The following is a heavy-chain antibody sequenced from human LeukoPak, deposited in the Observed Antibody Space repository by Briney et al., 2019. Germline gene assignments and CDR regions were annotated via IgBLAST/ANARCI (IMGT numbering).Heavy chain of an antibody. D-gene: IGHD3-22*01. CDR2: ISGSGGST. V-gene: IGHV3-23*01. CDR3: AKGTIRITMIVVVIPHFDY. CDR1: GFTFSSYA. Sequence: PGGSLRLSCAASGFTFSSYAMSWVRQAPGKGLEWVSAISGSGGSTYYADSVKGRFTISRDNSKNTLYLQMNSLRAEDTAVYYCAKGTIRITMIVVVIPHFDYWGQGTLVTVSS. J-gene: IGHJ4*02.